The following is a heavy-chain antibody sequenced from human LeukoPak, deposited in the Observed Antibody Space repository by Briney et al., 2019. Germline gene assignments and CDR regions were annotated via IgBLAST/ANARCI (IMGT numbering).Heavy chain of an antibody. CDR2: ISGSGGST. D-gene: IGHD3-10*01. CDR3: AKVGYYYDSGSSTANED. V-gene: IGHV3-23*01. CDR1: GFTFSSYA. J-gene: IGHJ4*02. Sequence: GALRLSCAASGFTFSSYAMSWVRQAPGKGLEWVSVISGSGGSTYYADSVTGRFTISRDNSKNTLYLQMNSLRAEDTAVYYCAKVGYYYDSGSSTANEDWGQGTLVTVSS.